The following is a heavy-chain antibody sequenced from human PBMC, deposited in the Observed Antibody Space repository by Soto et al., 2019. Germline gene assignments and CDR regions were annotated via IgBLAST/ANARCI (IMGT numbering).Heavy chain of an antibody. CDR3: ARFRRNYFDY. CDR2: INYVGRTS. Sequence: SETLSLTCTVSGGSLGSYYWSWIRQTPGKGLEWIGYINYVGRTSYYSPSLQSRVTISLDSSKNQFSLILSSVTAANTAVYFCARFRRNYFDYWGQGTQVTVSS. V-gene: IGHV4-59*01. D-gene: IGHD3-10*01. J-gene: IGHJ4*02. CDR1: GGSLGSYY.